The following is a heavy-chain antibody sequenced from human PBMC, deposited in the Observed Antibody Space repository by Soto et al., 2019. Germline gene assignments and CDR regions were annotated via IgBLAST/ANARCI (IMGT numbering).Heavy chain of an antibody. D-gene: IGHD2-21*02. CDR1: GYVLISHY. V-gene: IGHV1-46*01. CDR2: INPDGGGT. Sequence: QVQLVQSGAEVKKPGASVTVSCKPSGYVLISHYIHWVRQAPGQGLEWMGVINPDGGGTIAAQNFQGRLTMTTDTATDTVYMELTSLRSEDTALYYCARDETDCGGDCHAFDIWGQGTMVTVSS. J-gene: IGHJ3*02. CDR3: ARDETDCGGDCHAFDI.